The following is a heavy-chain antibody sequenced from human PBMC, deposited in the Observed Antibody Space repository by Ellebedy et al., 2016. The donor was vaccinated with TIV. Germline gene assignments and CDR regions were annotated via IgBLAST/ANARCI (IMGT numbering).Heavy chain of an antibody. V-gene: IGHV1-18*01. CDR3: VYNYNWNDEQAFDI. CDR2: ISAYNGNT. D-gene: IGHD1-20*01. J-gene: IGHJ3*02. Sequence: ASVKVSXKASGYTFTSYGISWVRQAPGQGLEWMGWISAYNGNTNYAQKLQGRVTITRDTSASTAYMELSSLRSEDTAVYYCVYNYNWNDEQAFDIWGQGTMVTVSS. CDR1: GYTFTSYG.